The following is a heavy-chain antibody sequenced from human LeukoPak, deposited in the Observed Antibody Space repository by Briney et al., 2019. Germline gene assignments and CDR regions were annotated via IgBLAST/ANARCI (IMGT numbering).Heavy chain of an antibody. D-gene: IGHD4-17*01. CDR2: ISSSSSTI. CDR3: ARDFLPEPGTTVTTIDY. Sequence: PGGSLRLSCAASGFTFSSYSMNWARQAPGKGLEWVSYISSSSSTIYYADSVKGRFTISRDNAKNSLYLQMNSLRAEDTAVYYCARDFLPEPGTTVTTIDYWGQGTLVTVSS. V-gene: IGHV3-48*01. J-gene: IGHJ4*02. CDR1: GFTFSSYS.